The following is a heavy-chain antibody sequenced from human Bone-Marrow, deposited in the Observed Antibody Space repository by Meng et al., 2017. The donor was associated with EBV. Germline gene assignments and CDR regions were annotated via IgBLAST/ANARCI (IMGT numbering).Heavy chain of an antibody. D-gene: IGHD3-22*01. CDR2: IYHSWCT. CDR3: AKGGGYYYDSSGFHYDY. Sequence: VPVLVTPLGTLSLPCAVSGGSIRSNNWWSWVRQPPGKGLECIGEIYHSWCTNYNPSLKSRVTISVDKSKNQFSLKLSSVTAADTAVYYCAKGGGYYYDSSGFHYDYWGQGTLVTVSS. V-gene: IGHV4-4*02. CDR1: GGSIRSNNW. J-gene: IGHJ4*02.